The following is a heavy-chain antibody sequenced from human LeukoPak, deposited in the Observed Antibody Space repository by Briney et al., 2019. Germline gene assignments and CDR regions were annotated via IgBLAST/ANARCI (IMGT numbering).Heavy chain of an antibody. CDR2: ISWNGGSI. CDR1: GFTFDDYA. Sequence: GGSLRLSCAASGFTFDDYAMHWVRQAPGKGLEWVSGISWNGGSIGYADSVKGRFTISRDNAKNSLYLQMNSLRAEDMASYYCAKDSSSSWRGSYYNAFDIWGQGTMVTVSS. J-gene: IGHJ3*02. D-gene: IGHD1-26*01. V-gene: IGHV3-9*03. CDR3: AKDSSSSWRGSYYNAFDI.